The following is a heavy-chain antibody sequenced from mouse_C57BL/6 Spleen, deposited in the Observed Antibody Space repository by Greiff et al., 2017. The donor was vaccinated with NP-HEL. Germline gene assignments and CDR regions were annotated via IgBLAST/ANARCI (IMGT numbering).Heavy chain of an antibody. V-gene: IGHV1-78*01. CDR2: IYPRDGST. J-gene: IGHJ2*01. CDR1: GYTFTDHT. CDR3: ARRGQLRLPILFDY. Sequence: LQESDAELVKPGASVKISCKVSGYTFTDHTIHWMKQRPEQGLEWIGYIYPRDGSTKYNEKFKGKATLTADKSSSKAYMQLNSLTSEDSAVYFCARRGQLRLPILFDYWGQGTTLTVSS. D-gene: IGHD3-2*02.